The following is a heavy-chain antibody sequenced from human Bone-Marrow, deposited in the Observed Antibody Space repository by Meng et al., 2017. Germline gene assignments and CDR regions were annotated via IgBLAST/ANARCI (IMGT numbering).Heavy chain of an antibody. D-gene: IGHD2-15*01. CDR2: IPRGGSPA. V-gene: IGHV3-48*03. Sequence: GGSLRLSCAASGFNFGNYEMNWVRQTPGKGLEWVSYIPRGGSPAHYADSVRGRFTTSKDNAKNSLYLQMNSLRAEDTAVYYCARIARRGGYCSGGSCYSAAGGFDYWGQGTLVIVSS. J-gene: IGHJ4*02. CDR1: GFNFGNYE. CDR3: ARIARRGGYCSGGSCYSAAGGFDY.